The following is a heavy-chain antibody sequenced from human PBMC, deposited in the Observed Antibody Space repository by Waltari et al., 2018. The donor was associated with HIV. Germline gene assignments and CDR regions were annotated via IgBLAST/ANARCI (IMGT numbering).Heavy chain of an antibody. CDR1: GASISPGDYY. CDR3: ARDKYGGHWFDP. Sequence: QVQLQESGPGLVKPSQTLSLSCTVSGASISPGDYYWSWIRQHPGKGLEWIGYIYYSGYTHYTPSLQSRVTISVDTSKNHFSLNLSSVTAADTAVYYCARDKYGGHWFDPWGQGTLVTVSS. V-gene: IGHV4-31*03. J-gene: IGHJ5*02. D-gene: IGHD4-17*01. CDR2: IYYSGYT.